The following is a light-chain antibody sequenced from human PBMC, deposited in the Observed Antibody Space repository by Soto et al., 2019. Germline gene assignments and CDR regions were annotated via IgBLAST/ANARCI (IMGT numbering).Light chain of an antibody. Sequence: QSVLTQPPSASGSPGQSVTISCTGTSSDVGAYNYVSWYQQHAGKAPKLLIYEVTKRPSGVPDRFSGSKSANTASLTVSGLQAEDEADYYCSSFASSNTWVFGGGTKLTVL. CDR1: SSDVGAYNY. CDR3: SSFASSNTWV. J-gene: IGLJ3*02. CDR2: EVT. V-gene: IGLV2-8*01.